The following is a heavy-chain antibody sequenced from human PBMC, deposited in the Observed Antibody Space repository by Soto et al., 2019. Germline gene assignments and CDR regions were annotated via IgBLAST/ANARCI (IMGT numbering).Heavy chain of an antibody. J-gene: IGHJ4*02. CDR2: INPNSGGT. Sequence: ASVKVSCKASGYTFTGYYMHWVRQAPGQGLEWMGWINPNSGGTNYAQKFQGWVTMTRDTSINTAYMELSRLRSDDTAVYYCAREYGVGATYFDYWGQGTLVTVSS. CDR3: AREYGVGATYFDY. CDR1: GYTFTGYY. D-gene: IGHD1-26*01. V-gene: IGHV1-2*04.